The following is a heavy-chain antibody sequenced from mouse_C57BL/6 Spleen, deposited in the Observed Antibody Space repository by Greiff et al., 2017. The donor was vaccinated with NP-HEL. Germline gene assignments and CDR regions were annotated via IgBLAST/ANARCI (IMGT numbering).Heavy chain of an antibody. CDR2: ISYDGSN. CDR1: GYSITSGYY. D-gene: IGHD6-2*01. CDR3: AIYLCKRCFDY. Sequence: EVKLEESGPGLVKPSQSLSLPCSVTGYSITSGYYWNWIRQFPGNNLEWLSYISYDGSNNYNPSLKNLISITRYTSKNQLFMKFNSVTTEDKATYYCAIYLCKRCFDYWGQGTTLTVSS. J-gene: IGHJ2*01. V-gene: IGHV3-6*01.